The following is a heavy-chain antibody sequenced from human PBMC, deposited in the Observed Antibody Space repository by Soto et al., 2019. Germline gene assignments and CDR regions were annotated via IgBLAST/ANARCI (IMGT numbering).Heavy chain of an antibody. V-gene: IGHV4-30-4*01. CDR2: IYYSGST. CDR3: ASMFPYDFWSGYYSGGRMDV. Sequence: TLSLTCTVSGCSISSGDYYWSWIRQPPGKGLEWIGYIYYSGSTYYNPSLKSRVTISVDTSKNQFSLKLSSVTAADTVVYYCASMFPYDFWSGYYSGGRMDVWGQGTTVTVSS. CDR1: GCSISSGDYY. J-gene: IGHJ6*02. D-gene: IGHD3-3*01.